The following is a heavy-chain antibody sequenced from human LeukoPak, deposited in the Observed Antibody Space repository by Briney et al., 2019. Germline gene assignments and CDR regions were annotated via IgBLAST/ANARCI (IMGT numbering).Heavy chain of an antibody. V-gene: IGHV3-21*04. Sequence: GGSLRLSCAASGFTFSSYSMNWVRQAPGKGLEWVSSISSSSSYIYYADSVKGRFTISRDNAKNSLYLQMNSLRAEDTALYYCAKDPYGGNSGAFDIWGQGTMVTVSS. CDR1: GFTFSSYS. J-gene: IGHJ3*02. D-gene: IGHD4-23*01. CDR2: ISSSSSYI. CDR3: AKDPYGGNSGAFDI.